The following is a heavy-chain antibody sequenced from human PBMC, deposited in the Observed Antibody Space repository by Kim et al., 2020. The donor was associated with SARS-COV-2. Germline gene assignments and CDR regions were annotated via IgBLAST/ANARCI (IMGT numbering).Heavy chain of an antibody. D-gene: IGHD3-3*01. V-gene: IGHV3-33*01. CDR3: ARGRGEEFWSGYKDAFDM. J-gene: IGHJ3*02. CDR1: GFTFSSYG. CDR2: IWYDGSNK. Sequence: GGSLRLSCAASGFTFSSYGMHWVRQAPGKGLEWVAVIWYDGSNKYYADSVKGRFTISRDNSKNTLYLQMNSLRAEDTAVYYCARGRGEEFWSGYKDAFDMWGQGTMVTVSS.